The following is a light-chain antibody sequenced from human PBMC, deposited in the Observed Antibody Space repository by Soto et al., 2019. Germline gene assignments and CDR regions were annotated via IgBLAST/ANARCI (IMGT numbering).Light chain of an antibody. CDR2: EHN. CDR1: SSNIGAGYE. Sequence: QAVVTQPPSVSEAPGQRVTISCTGSSSNIGAGYEAHWYQQVPGTAPKLLIYEHNNRPSGVPDRFSGSKSGTSASLAITGLQAEDEAEYYCQSYDSSLSGYVFGTGTKVTVL. V-gene: IGLV1-40*01. CDR3: QSYDSSLSGYV. J-gene: IGLJ1*01.